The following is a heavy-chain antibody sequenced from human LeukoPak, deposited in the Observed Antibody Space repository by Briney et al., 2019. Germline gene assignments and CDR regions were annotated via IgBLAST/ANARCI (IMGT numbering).Heavy chain of an antibody. CDR2: IYTSGST. D-gene: IGHD2-2*01. CDR1: GGSISSYY. J-gene: IGHJ5*02. CDR3: ARDVGYCTSSTCYLNWFDP. V-gene: IGHV4-4*07. Sequence: PSETLSLTCTVSGGSISSYYWSWIRQPAGKGLEWIGRIYTSGSTDYNPSLKSRVTMSVDTSKNQFSLRLSSVTAADTAVYYCARDVGYCTSSTCYLNWFDPWGQGTLVTVSS.